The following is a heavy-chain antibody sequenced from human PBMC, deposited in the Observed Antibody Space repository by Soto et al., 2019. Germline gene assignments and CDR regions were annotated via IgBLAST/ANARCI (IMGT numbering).Heavy chain of an antibody. D-gene: IGHD3-10*01. CDR1: GYTFTSYA. V-gene: IGHV1-3*01. CDR3: ARRAMVRGVIITFLTPYYYYYRMDV. Sequence: GASVKVSCKASGYTFTSYAIHWVRQAPGQRHEWMGWINAGNGNTKYSQKFQGRVTITRDTSASTAYMELSSLRSEDTAVYYCARRAMVRGVIITFLTPYYYYYRMDVSGQGTTVTVSS. J-gene: IGHJ6*02. CDR2: INAGNGNT.